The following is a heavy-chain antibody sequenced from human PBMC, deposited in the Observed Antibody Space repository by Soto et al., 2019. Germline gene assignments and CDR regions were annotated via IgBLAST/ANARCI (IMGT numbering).Heavy chain of an antibody. Sequence: KVSCKASGGTFSTFGISWVRQAPGQGLEWMGGIIPFFGTAKYSQKFEDRISITADESTNTVYMDLRSLTSEDTAIYYCARSAPMDAGDKYYYDFWGQGALVTVSS. CDR1: GGTFSTFG. CDR2: IIPFFGTA. V-gene: IGHV1-69*01. CDR3: ARSAPMDAGDKYYYDF. J-gene: IGHJ4*02. D-gene: IGHD3-16*01.